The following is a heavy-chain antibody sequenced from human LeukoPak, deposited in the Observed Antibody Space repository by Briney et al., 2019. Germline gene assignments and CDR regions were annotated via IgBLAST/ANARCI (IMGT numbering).Heavy chain of an antibody. CDR2: INPNSGGT. D-gene: IGHD3-10*01. CDR3: ARDLWFGQVADY. J-gene: IGHJ4*02. Sequence: EASVKVSCKASGYTFTGYYMHWVRQAPGQGLEWMGWINPNSGGTNYAQKFQGRVTMTRDTSISTAYMELSRLRSDDTAVYYCARDLWFGQVADYWGQGTLVTVSS. V-gene: IGHV1-2*02. CDR1: GYTFTGYY.